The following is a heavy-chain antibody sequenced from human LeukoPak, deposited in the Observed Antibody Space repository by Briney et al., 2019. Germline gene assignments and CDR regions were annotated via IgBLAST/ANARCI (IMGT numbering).Heavy chain of an antibody. CDR3: ARAMATFPSFDY. V-gene: IGHV3-66*01. CDR1: GFTVSSNY. D-gene: IGHD5-24*01. CDR2: IYSGGST. Sequence: NPGGSLRLSCAASGFTVSSNYMSWVRQAPGKGLEWVSVIYSGGSTYYADSVKGRFTISRDNAKNSLYLQMNSLRAEDTAVYYCARAMATFPSFDYWGQGTLVTVSS. J-gene: IGHJ4*02.